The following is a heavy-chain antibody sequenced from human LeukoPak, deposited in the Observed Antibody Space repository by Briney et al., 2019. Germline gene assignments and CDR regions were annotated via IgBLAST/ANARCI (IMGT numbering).Heavy chain of an antibody. CDR1: GYTFTSYD. Sequence: GASVKVSCKASGYTFTSYDINWVRQATGQGLEWMGWMNPNSGNTGYAQKFQGRVTMTRNTSISTAYMELSSLRSEDTAVYYCARDIAVAGIDTFDHWGQGTLVTVSS. J-gene: IGHJ4*02. CDR2: MNPNSGNT. D-gene: IGHD6-19*01. V-gene: IGHV1-8*01. CDR3: ARDIAVAGIDTFDH.